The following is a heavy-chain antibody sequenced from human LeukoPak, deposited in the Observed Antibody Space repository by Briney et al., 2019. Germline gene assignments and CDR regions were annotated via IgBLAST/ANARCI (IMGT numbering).Heavy chain of an antibody. Sequence: PSETLSLTCTVSGYSISSGYYWGWIRQPPGKGLEWIGSIYHSGSTYYNPSLKSRVTISVDTSKNQFSLKLSSVTAADTAVYYCARDPDYGRFDPWGQGTLVTVSS. CDR3: ARDPDYGRFDP. CDR1: GYSISSGYY. J-gene: IGHJ5*02. V-gene: IGHV4-38-2*02. D-gene: IGHD4-17*01. CDR2: IYHSGST.